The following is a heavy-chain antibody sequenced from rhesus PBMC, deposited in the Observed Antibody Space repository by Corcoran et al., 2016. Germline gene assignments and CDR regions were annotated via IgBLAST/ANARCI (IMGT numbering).Heavy chain of an antibody. CDR2: ITYSGST. CDR1: GGSISSGYYY. CDR3: AIHVDTATVH. Sequence: QVQLQESGPGLVKPSETLSLTCAVSGGSISSGYYYWSWIRQPPGKGLEWIWYITYSGSTSYNPSLKRRVTISRDTSKNQFSLKLSSVTAADTAVYYGAIHVDTATVHWGQGVLVTVSS. J-gene: IGHJ4*01. V-gene: IGHV4-122*02. D-gene: IGHD5-12*01.